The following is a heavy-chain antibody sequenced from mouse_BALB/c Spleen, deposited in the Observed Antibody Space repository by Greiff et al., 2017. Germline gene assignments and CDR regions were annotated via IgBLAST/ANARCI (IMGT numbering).Heavy chain of an antibody. J-gene: IGHJ2*01. D-gene: IGHD1-1*01. CDR3: ARGSFYGSFFDY. CDR1: GYTFTSYW. Sequence: QVQLQQSGAELAKPGASVKMSCKASGYTFTSYWMHWVKQRPGQGLEWIGYINPSTGYTEYNQKFKDKATLTADKSSSTAYMQLSSLTSEDSAVYYCARGSFYGSFFDYWGQGTTLTVSS. V-gene: IGHV1-7*01. CDR2: INPSTGYT.